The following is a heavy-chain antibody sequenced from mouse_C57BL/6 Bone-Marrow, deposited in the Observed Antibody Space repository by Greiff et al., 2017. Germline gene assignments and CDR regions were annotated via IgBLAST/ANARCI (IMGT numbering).Heavy chain of an antibody. CDR3: ARSRGIYYDYEAWFAY. D-gene: IGHD2-4*01. V-gene: IGHV1-77*01. CDR2: IGPGSGST. J-gene: IGHJ3*01. CDR1: GYTFTDYY. Sequence: VQLKQSGAELVKPGASVKISCKASGYTFTDYYINWVKQRPGQGLEWIGKIGPGSGSTYYNEKFKGKATLTADKSSSTAYMQLSSLTSEDSAVYFCARSRGIYYDYEAWFAYWGQGTLVTVSA.